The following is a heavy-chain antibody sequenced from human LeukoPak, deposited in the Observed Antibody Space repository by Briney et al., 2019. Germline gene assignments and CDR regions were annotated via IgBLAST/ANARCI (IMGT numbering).Heavy chain of an antibody. CDR2: FGNSA. D-gene: IGHD1-26*01. V-gene: IGHV3-23*01. J-gene: IGHJ6*02. CDR3: ANHGVYSGSYSMDV. Sequence: GGSLRLSCAASGFTFSRYAMSWVRQAPGKVRGWVSTFGNSAHYADSVKGRFTISRDNYKNTLYLQMNSLRADDTAVYYCANHGVYSGSYSMDVWGQGTTVIVSS. CDR1: GFTFSRYA.